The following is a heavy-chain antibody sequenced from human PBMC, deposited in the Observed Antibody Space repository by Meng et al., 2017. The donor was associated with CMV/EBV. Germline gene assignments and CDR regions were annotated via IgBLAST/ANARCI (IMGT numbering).Heavy chain of an antibody. J-gene: IGHJ4*02. CDR2: IYYSGST. D-gene: IGHD1-26*01. CDR1: GGSISSYY. V-gene: IGHV4-59*01. CDR3: ARGEGHSGSYYFYFHY. Sequence: GSLRLSCTVSGGSISSYYWSWIRQPPGKGLEWIGYIYYSGSTNYNPSLKSRVTISVDTSKNQFSLKLSSVTAADTAVYYCARGEGHSGSYYFYFHYWGQGTLVTVSS.